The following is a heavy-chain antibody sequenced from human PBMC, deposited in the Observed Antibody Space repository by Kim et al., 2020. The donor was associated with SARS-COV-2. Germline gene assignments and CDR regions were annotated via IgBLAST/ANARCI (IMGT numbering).Heavy chain of an antibody. CDR1: GGSISSYY. J-gene: IGHJ4*02. D-gene: IGHD3-22*01. V-gene: IGHV4-59*08. CDR3: ASSHDRFHFDY. Sequence: SETLSLTCTVSGGSISSYYWSWIRQPPGKGLEWIGYIYYSGSTNYNPSLKSRVTISVDTSKNQFSLKLSSVTAADTAVYYCASSHDRFHFDYWGQGTLVT. CDR2: IYYSGST.